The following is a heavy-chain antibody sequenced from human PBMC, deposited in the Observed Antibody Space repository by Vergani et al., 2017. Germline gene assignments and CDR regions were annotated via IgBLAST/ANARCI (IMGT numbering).Heavy chain of an antibody. J-gene: IGHJ4*02. D-gene: IGHD1-26*01. CDR1: GGSISSYY. CDR3: AGDRVGATGFDY. CDR2: IYYSGNT. V-gene: IGHV4-59*01. Sequence: QVQLQESGPGLVKPSETLSLTCTVSGGSISSYYWSWIRQPPGKRLEWIGYIYYSGNTNYNPSLKSRVTISVDTSKNQFSLKLSSVTAADTAMYYCAGDRVGATGFDYWGQGTLVTVSS.